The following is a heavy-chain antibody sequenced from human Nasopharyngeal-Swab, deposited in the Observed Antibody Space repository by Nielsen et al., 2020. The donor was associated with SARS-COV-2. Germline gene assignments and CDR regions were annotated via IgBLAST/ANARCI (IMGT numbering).Heavy chain of an antibody. CDR2: IKRKADGGTV. Sequence: GGSLRLSCAAPGFVFSSVSMSWVRQAPGKGLEWVGRIKRKADGGTVEYATAVRGRFSISRDDSRNTLFLQMNRLKTEDTAVYYCTTLHRTGWFWGQGTLVTVSS. D-gene: IGHD6-19*01. J-gene: IGHJ4*02. V-gene: IGHV3-15*01. CDR3: TTLHRTGWF. CDR1: GFVFSSVS.